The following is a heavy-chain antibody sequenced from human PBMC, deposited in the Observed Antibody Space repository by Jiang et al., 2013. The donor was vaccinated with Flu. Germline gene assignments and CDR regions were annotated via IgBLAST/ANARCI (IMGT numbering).Heavy chain of an antibody. CDR2: ISWNSGSI. J-gene: IGHJ6*02. D-gene: IGHD2-15*01. CDR3: AKDRGYCSGGYCYPRKSPNYYGMDV. Sequence: RQVPGKGLEWVSGISWNSGSIGYADSVKGRFTISRDNAKNSLYLQMNSLRAEDTALYYCAKDRGYCSGGYCYPRKSPNYYGMDVWGQGTTVTVSS. V-gene: IGHV3-9*01.